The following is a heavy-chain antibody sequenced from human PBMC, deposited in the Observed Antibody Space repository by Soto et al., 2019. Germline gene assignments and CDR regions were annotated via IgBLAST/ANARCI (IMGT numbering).Heavy chain of an antibody. D-gene: IGHD6-19*01. CDR1: GGSIRSGDYS. CDR2: ISQSGST. Sequence: SETLSLTCAVSGGSIRSGDYSWSWIRQPPGKGLEWIGHISQSGSTYYNPPLQSRVNISADTSKNQLSLTLSSVTVADTAVYYCVRGSLYNFDSSGTELWFDPWGQGALVTVSS. J-gene: IGHJ5*02. V-gene: IGHV4-30-2*01. CDR3: VRGSLYNFDSSGTELWFDP.